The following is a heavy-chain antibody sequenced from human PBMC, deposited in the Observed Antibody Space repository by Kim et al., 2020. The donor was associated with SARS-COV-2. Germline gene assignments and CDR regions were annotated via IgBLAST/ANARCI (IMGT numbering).Heavy chain of an antibody. CDR2: IYPGDSDT. CDR1: GYNFPSYW. D-gene: IGHD3-16*01. CDR3: ARSAGPYDYYFDY. Sequence: GESLKISCKGPGYNFPSYWIGWVRQMPGKGLEWMGIIYPGDSDTRYSPSFQGQVTISADKSTTTAYMQCSSLKASDTAMDYCARSAGPYDYYFDYWGQGTRVTVSS. J-gene: IGHJ4*02. V-gene: IGHV5-51*01.